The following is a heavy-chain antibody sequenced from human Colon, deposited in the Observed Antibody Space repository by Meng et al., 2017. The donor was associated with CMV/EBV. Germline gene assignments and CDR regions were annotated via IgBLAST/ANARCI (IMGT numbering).Heavy chain of an antibody. D-gene: IGHD3-22*01. J-gene: IGHJ1*01. Sequence: SETLSLTCTVSGGSISSSSYYWGWIRQPPGKGLEWIGSIYYSGSTYYNPSLKSRVTISVDTSKNQFSLKLSSVTAADTAVYYCARLSGYDSSGYRSFQHWGQGTLVTVS. CDR3: ARLSGYDSSGYRSFQH. V-gene: IGHV4-39*01. CDR2: IYYSGST. CDR1: GGSISSSSYY.